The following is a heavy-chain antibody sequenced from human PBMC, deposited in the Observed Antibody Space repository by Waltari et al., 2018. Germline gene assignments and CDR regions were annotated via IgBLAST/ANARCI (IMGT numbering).Heavy chain of an antibody. Sequence: QLQLQESGPGLVKPSETLSLTCTVSGGSISSSSYYWGWIRQHPGKGLEWIGSIYYSGITYYSPSLKSRVTISVDTSKNQFSLKLSSVTAADTAVYYCASLFYYDRPYWGQGTLVTVSS. V-gene: IGHV4-39*01. CDR3: ASLFYYDRPY. D-gene: IGHD3-16*01. CDR1: GGSISSSSYY. J-gene: IGHJ4*02. CDR2: IYYSGIT.